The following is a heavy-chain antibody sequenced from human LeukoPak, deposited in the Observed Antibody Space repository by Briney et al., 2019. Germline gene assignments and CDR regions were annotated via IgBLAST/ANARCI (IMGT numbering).Heavy chain of an antibody. Sequence: GGSLRLSCAASGFTFSNYGMNWVRQAPGKGLEWVSFTDTSGRYVYYGDSVKGRFTISRDNAKNLLLLQMNGLRAEGTALYYCARGRSITLLRGVAMSDGFDIWGQGAMVAVSS. CDR1: GFTFSNYG. J-gene: IGHJ3*02. CDR2: TDTSGRYV. CDR3: ARGRSITLLRGVAMSDGFDI. D-gene: IGHD3-10*01. V-gene: IGHV3-21*06.